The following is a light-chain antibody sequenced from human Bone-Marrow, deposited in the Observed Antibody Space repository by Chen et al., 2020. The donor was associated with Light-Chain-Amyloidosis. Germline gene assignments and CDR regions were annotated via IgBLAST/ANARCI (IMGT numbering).Light chain of an antibody. CDR2: DDS. Sequence: SYVLTQPSSVSVAPGQTATIACGGNNIGSTSVHWYQQTPGQAPLLVVYDDSDRPSGIPERLSGSNSGNTATLTVSRVEAGDEADYYGQVWDRSSDHPVFGGGTKLTGL. J-gene: IGLJ3*02. CDR3: QVWDRSSDHPV. V-gene: IGLV3-21*02. CDR1: NIGSTS.